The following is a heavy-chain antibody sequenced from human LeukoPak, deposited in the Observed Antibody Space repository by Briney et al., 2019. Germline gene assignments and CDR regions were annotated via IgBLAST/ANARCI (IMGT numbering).Heavy chain of an antibody. CDR2: IYYSGST. D-gene: IGHD1-26*01. V-gene: IGHV4-30-4*08. Sequence: SETLSLTCTVSGGSISSGDYYWSWIRQPPGKGLEWIGYIYYSGSTYYNPSLKSRVTISVDTSKNQFSLKLSSVTAADTAVYYCTRVPSGSYPFDYWGQGTLVTVSS. J-gene: IGHJ4*02. CDR3: TRVPSGSYPFDY. CDR1: GGSISSGDYY.